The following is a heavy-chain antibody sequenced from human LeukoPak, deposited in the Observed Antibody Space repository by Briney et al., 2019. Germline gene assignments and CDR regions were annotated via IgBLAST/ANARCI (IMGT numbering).Heavy chain of an antibody. Sequence: GGSLRLSCAASGFTFSNYAMSWVRQAPGKGLEWVSAISGSDGSTNYADSVKGRFTISRDNAKKTLSLQMYILRAEDTAVYYCARVLVQYYDTSKNWFDLWGQGTLVTVSS. CDR1: GFTFSNYA. V-gene: IGHV3-23*01. D-gene: IGHD3-22*01. CDR2: ISGSDGST. J-gene: IGHJ5*02. CDR3: ARVLVQYYDTSKNWFDL.